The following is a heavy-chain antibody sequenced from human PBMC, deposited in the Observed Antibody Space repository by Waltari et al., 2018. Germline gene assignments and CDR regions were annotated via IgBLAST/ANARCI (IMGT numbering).Heavy chain of an antibody. J-gene: IGHJ4*02. Sequence: EVQLVESGGGLVQPGGSLRLYCAASGFSFSNHWMHWVRQAPGKGLVWVSRIKSDGSDTNYADSVVGRFTISRDNAKNTVYLQMNSLRAADTAVYYCARDRGYCSSTSCQDYWGQGTLVTVSS. V-gene: IGHV3-74*01. CDR3: ARDRGYCSSTSCQDY. CDR2: IKSDGSDT. D-gene: IGHD2-2*01. CDR1: GFSFSNHW.